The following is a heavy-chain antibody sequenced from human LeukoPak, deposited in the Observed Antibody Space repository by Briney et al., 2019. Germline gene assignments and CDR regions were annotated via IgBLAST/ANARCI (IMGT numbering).Heavy chain of an antibody. Sequence: ASVKVSCKASGYTFTNYYMHWVRQAPGQGLEWMGIINPSGGSTNYAQRFQGRVTMTTDTSTSTVYMELSSLRSEDTAVYYCARYPTDCSTTSCYTINWFDPWGQGTLVTVSS. J-gene: IGHJ5*02. CDR2: INPSGGST. CDR3: ARYPTDCSTTSCYTINWFDP. D-gene: IGHD2-2*02. CDR1: GYTFTNYY. V-gene: IGHV1-46*01.